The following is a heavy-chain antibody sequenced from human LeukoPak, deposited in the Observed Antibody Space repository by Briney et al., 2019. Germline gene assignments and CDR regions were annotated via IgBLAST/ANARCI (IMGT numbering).Heavy chain of an antibody. CDR2: IYPGDSDT. J-gene: IGHJ3*02. D-gene: IGHD3-16*01. CDR3: ARLPGGSFSPKSDAFDI. CDR1: GYSFTSYW. V-gene: IGHV5-51*01. Sequence: GESLKIPCKGSGYSFTSYWIGWVRQLPGKGLEWMGIIYPGDSDTRYSPSFQGQVPISADKSISTAYLQWSSLKASDTAMYYCARLPGGSFSPKSDAFDIWGQGTMVTVSS.